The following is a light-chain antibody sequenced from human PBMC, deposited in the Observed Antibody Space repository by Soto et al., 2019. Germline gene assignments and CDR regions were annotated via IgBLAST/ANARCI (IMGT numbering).Light chain of an antibody. CDR3: QQYSTYPWT. Sequence: DIVLTHSPGTLSLSPGERATLSCRASQSVSSNLAWYQQKPGQAPRLLIYGASTRATGIPARFSGSGSGTEFTLTISSLQPDDFATYYCQQYSTYPWTFGQGTKVDIK. CDR2: GAS. CDR1: QSVSSN. J-gene: IGKJ1*01. V-gene: IGKV3-15*01.